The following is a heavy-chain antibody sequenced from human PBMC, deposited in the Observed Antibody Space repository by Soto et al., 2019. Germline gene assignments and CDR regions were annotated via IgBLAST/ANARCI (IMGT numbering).Heavy chain of an antibody. Sequence: GGSLRLSCTGSGFPFSAYNINWVRQAPGKGLEWVSSITVGSSHIYQPNSMKGRFTISRDDAKNSVYLQIDSLRDEDTALYYCSRSPEVGVSGAYWGQGTLVTGFS. CDR2: ITVGSSHI. CDR1: GFPFSAYN. V-gene: IGHV3-21*01. J-gene: IGHJ4*02. CDR3: SRSPEVGVSGAY. D-gene: IGHD1-26*01.